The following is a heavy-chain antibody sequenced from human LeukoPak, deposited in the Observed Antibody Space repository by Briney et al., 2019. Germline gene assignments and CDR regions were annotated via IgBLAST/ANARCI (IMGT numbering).Heavy chain of an antibody. CDR2: IYHSGST. Sequence: SETLSLTCAVSGRSISSGGYSWSWIRQPPGKGLEWIGCIYHSGSTYYNPSLKSRVTISVDRSKNQFSLKLSSVTAADTAVYYCATSHNRDFDYWGQGTLVTVSS. CDR3: ATSHNRDFDY. J-gene: IGHJ4*02. CDR1: GRSISSGGYS. V-gene: IGHV4-30-2*01. D-gene: IGHD2-21*01.